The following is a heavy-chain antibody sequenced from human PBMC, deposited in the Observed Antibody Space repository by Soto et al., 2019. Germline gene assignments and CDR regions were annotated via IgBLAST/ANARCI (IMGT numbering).Heavy chain of an antibody. V-gene: IGHV4-59*01. CDR2: IYYSGST. J-gene: IGHJ6*03. CDR3: ALAAAGTSYYYMDV. CDR1: GGSISSYY. Sequence: SETLSLTCTVSGGSISSYYWSWIRQPPGKGLEWIGYIYYSGSTNYNPSLKSRVTISVDTSKNQFSLKLSSVTAADTAVYYCALAAAGTSYYYMDVWGKGTTVTVSS. D-gene: IGHD6-13*01.